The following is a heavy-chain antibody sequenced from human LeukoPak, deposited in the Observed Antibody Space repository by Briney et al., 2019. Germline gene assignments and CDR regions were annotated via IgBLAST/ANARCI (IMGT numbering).Heavy chain of an antibody. Sequence: PGGSLRLSCAASGFTFSSYARSWVRQAPGKGLEWVSAISGSGGSTYYADSVKGRFTISRDNSKNTLYLQMNSLRAEDTAVYYCAKGMYSSSWYYFDYWGQGTLVTVSS. CDR1: GFTFSSYA. CDR3: AKGMYSSSWYYFDY. V-gene: IGHV3-23*01. D-gene: IGHD6-13*01. CDR2: ISGSGGST. J-gene: IGHJ4*02.